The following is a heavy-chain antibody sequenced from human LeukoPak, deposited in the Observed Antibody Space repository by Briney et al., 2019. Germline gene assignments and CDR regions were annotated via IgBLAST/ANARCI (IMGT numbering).Heavy chain of an antibody. D-gene: IGHD1-26*01. CDR2: IWHDGSNK. Sequence: GGSLRLSCAASGFTFSSYGMHWVRQAPGKGLEWVAVIWHDGSNKYYADSVKGRFTISRDNSKNTLYLQMNSLRAEDTAVYYCARDRVVGASGGPFDYWGQGTLVTVSS. CDR1: GFTFSSYG. J-gene: IGHJ4*02. CDR3: ARDRVVGASGGPFDY. V-gene: IGHV3-33*01.